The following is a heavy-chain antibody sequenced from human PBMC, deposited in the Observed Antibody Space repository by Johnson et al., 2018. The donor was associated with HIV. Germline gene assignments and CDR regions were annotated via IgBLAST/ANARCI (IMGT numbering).Heavy chain of an antibody. CDR1: GFAVSSNY. V-gene: IGHV3-66*03. J-gene: IGHJ3*02. CDR3: ARVRERWELLLSDGSDI. CDR2: IYSGSNT. D-gene: IGHD1-26*01. Sequence: VQLVESGGGLIQPGGYLRLSCAASGFAVSSNYMSWVRQAPGKGLEWVSVIYSGSNTYYADSVKGRFTIPRDNSKNTLYLQMNSLKAEDTALYYCARVRERWELLLSDGSDIWGQGTMVTLSS.